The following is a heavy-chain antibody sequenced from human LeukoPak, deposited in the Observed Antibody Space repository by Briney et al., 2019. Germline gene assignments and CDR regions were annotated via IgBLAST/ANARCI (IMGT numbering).Heavy chain of an antibody. Sequence: GASVKVSCKAAGYTFTDYYMHWVRQAPGQGLEWMGWINPNSGGTNSAQKFQGRVTMTSDTSISTAYMELSRLRSDDTAVYYCAREVTGYSSSWNWFDPWGQGTLVTVSS. CDR3: AREVTGYSSSWNWFDP. D-gene: IGHD6-13*01. V-gene: IGHV1-2*02. CDR2: INPNSGGT. J-gene: IGHJ5*02. CDR1: GYTFTDYY.